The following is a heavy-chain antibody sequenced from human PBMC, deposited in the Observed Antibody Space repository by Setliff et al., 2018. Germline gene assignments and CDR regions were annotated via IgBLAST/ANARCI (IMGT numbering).Heavy chain of an antibody. V-gene: IGHV1-46*01. CDR1: GYSLTSYY. J-gene: IGHJ4*02. D-gene: IGHD6-13*01. Sequence: ASVKVSCKASGYSLTSYYMHWVRQAPGQGLEWMGIINPGGGSSSYAPRFEGRVTMTRDTSTRTFYMEVSELRFEDTAVYYCARAGMAAAGKKGVFEHWGQGTLVTVSS. CDR3: ARAGMAAAGKKGVFEH. CDR2: INPGGGSS.